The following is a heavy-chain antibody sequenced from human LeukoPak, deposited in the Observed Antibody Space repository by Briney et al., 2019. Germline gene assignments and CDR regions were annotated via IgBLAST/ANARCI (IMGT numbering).Heavy chain of an antibody. D-gene: IGHD6-6*01. CDR1: GGSISSYY. Sequence: SETLSLTCSVSGGSISSYYWSWIRQPPGKGLEWIGYIYYSGSTNYNPSLRSRVTISVDTSNNQFSLRLSSVTAADTAVYYCASSALGSTYYFDYWGQGTLVTVSS. J-gene: IGHJ4*02. CDR3: ASSALGSTYYFDY. V-gene: IGHV4-59*08. CDR2: IYYSGST.